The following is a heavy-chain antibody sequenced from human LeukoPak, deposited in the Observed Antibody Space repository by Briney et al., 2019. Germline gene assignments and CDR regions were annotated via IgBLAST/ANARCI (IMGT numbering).Heavy chain of an antibody. D-gene: IGHD4-17*01. Sequence: PSETLSLTCTVSGGSISGSSYYWGWIRQPPGKGLEWIGNIYYSGSPYYKPSLKSRVTISVDTSKNQFSLKLSSVTAADTAVYYCARRSGDYFDYWGQGTLVTVSS. CDR2: IYYSGSP. J-gene: IGHJ4*02. CDR3: ARRSGDYFDY. V-gene: IGHV4-39*01. CDR1: GGSISGSSYY.